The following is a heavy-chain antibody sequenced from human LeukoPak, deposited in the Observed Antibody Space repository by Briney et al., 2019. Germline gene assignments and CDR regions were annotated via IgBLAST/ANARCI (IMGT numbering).Heavy chain of an antibody. J-gene: IGHJ4*02. D-gene: IGHD2-21*01. CDR3: ARKRLRRGYYFDY. V-gene: IGHV4-34*01. CDR1: GGSFSGYY. CDR2: INHSGST. Sequence: ASETLSLTCAVYGGSFSGYYWSWIRQPPGKGLERIGEINHSGSTNYNPSLKSRVTISVDTSKNQFSLKLSSVTAADTAVHYCARKRLRRGYYFDYWGQGTLVTVSS.